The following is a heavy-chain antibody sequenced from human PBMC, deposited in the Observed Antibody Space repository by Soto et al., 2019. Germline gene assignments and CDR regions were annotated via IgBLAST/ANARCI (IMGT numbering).Heavy chain of an antibody. D-gene: IGHD3-10*01. V-gene: IGHV1-69*02. CDR1: GGTFSSYT. J-gene: IGHJ4*02. Sequence: QVQLVQSGAEVKKPGSSVKVSCKASGGTFSSYTISWVRQAPGQGLEWMGRIIPILGIANYAQKVQGRVKITADKSTSTAYMELSSLSSEDTDVYYCAMDDAYYGSGRYYMNFDYWGQGTLVTVSS. CDR2: IIPILGIA. CDR3: AMDDAYYGSGRYYMNFDY.